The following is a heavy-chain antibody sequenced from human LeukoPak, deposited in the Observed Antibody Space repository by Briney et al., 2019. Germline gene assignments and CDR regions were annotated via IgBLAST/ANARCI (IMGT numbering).Heavy chain of an antibody. J-gene: IGHJ4*02. V-gene: IGHV4-39*07. CDR2: IYYSGST. D-gene: IGHD2-15*01. CDR1: GDSISSSSYY. CDR3: ARDGSMVAAPFDY. Sequence: SETLSLTCTVSGDSISSSSYYWGWIRQPPGKGLEWIGSIYYSGSTYYNPSLKSRVTISVDTSKNQFSLKLSSVTAADTAVYYCARDGSMVAAPFDYWGQGTLVTVSS.